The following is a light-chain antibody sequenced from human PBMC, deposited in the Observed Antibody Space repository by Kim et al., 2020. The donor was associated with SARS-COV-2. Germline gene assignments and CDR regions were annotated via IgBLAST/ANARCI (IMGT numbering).Light chain of an antibody. CDR2: QDT. CDR1: KLGDKY. CDR3: PAWDSSTVV. J-gene: IGLJ2*01. V-gene: IGLV3-1*01. Sequence: SYELTQPPSVSVSPGQTATITCSGDKLGDKYACWYQQNPGQSPVLVIYQDTKRPSGIPDRFSGSKSGNTATLTISGTQAMDEADYYCPAWDSSTVVFGGG.